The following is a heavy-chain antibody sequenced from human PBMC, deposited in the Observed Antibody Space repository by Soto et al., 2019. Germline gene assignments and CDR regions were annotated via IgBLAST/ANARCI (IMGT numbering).Heavy chain of an antibody. CDR1: GGSISSGGYY. J-gene: IGHJ4*02. CDR2: SYYSGST. V-gene: IGHV4-31*03. D-gene: IGHD3-22*01. Sequence: HVQLQESGPGLVKPSQTLSLTCTVSGGSISSGGYYWSWIRQHPGKGLEWIGYSYYSGSTYYNPSLQSRVTISVDTSKNQFSLKLSSVTAGDTAVYYCARDFGSSGYSDYWGQGTLVTVSS. CDR3: ARDFGSSGYSDY.